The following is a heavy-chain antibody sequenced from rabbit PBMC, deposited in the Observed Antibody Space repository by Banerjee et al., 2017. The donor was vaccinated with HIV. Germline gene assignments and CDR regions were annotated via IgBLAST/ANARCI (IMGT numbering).Heavy chain of an antibody. CDR3: ARESYGDVGYGYYKL. CDR2: INTSSGNT. D-gene: IGHD6-1*01. V-gene: IGHV1S45*01. Sequence: QEPLVESGGGLVKPEGSLTLTCTASGFSFSNKYVMCWVRQAPGKGLEWIACINTSSGNTVYASWAKGRFTISKTSSTTVTLQMTSLTAADTATYFCARESYGDVGYGYYKLWGPGTLVTVS. J-gene: IGHJ4*01. CDR1: GFSFSNKYV.